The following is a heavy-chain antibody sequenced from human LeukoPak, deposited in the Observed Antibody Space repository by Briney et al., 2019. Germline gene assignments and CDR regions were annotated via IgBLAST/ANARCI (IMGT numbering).Heavy chain of an antibody. CDR1: GLILRAYD. D-gene: IGHD3-3*01. J-gene: IGHJ6*03. CDR3: PREEITIFGVVTRCMDV. V-gene: IGHV3-33*01. Sequence: GRSLRLSCAGSGLILRAYDMLWVRQVPGKGLEWVAVIRGDGSDKYYADSVKGRFTISRDNSNNTLYLEMDSLRAEDTAIYYSPREEITIFGVVTRCMDVWGKGTMVTVSS. CDR2: IRGDGSDK.